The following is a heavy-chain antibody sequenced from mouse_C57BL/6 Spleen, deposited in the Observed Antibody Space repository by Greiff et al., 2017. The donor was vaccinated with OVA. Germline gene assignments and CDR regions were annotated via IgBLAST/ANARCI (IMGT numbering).Heavy chain of an antibody. V-gene: IGHV1-82*01. CDR3: ARELITTGYFDV. Sequence: VQLQQSGPELVKPGASVKISCKASGYAFSSSWMNWVKQRPGKGLEWIGRIYPGDGDTNYNGKFKGKATLTADKSSSTAYMQLSSLTSEDSAVYFCARELITTGYFDVWGTGTTVTVSS. CDR2: IYPGDGDT. J-gene: IGHJ1*03. D-gene: IGHD1-1*01. CDR1: GYAFSSSW.